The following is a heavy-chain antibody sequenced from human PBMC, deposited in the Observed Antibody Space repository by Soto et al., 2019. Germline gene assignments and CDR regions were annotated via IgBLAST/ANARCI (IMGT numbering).Heavy chain of an antibody. V-gene: IGHV3-9*01. CDR2: ISWNSGSI. Sequence: EVQLVESGGGLVQPGRSLRLSCAASGFTFDDYAMHWVRQAPGKGLEWVSGISWNSGSIGYADSVKGRFTISRDNAKNDLYLQMNSLRAEDTALYYCAKGPSDFWSGNRNFFDYWGQGTLVTVSS. J-gene: IGHJ4*02. CDR3: AKGPSDFWSGNRNFFDY. D-gene: IGHD3-3*01. CDR1: GFTFDDYA.